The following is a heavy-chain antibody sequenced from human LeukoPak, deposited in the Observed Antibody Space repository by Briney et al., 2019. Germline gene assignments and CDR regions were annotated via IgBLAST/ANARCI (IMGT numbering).Heavy chain of an antibody. CDR2: IIPIFGTA. CDR1: GGTFSSYA. D-gene: IGHD3-10*01. V-gene: IGHV1-69*05. J-gene: IGHJ4*02. CDR3: ARGGSSRGDRFDY. Sequence: SVKVSCKASGGTFSSYAISWVRQAPGQGLEWMGRIIPIFGTANYAQKFQGRVTITTDESTSTAYMKLSSLRSEDTAVYYCARGGSSRGDRFDYWGQGTLVTVSS.